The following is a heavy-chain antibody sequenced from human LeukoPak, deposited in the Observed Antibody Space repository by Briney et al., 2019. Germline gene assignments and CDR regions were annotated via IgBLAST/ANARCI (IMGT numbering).Heavy chain of an antibody. D-gene: IGHD6-25*01. CDR1: GGSISTGNW. CDR3: AREGSRRLYMDV. Sequence: SETLSLTCAVSGGSISTGNWWSWVRQSPDKGLEWTGEIYHSGSSNYNPSLKSRVTMSIDNSKHHFSLSLTSVTAADTAVYYCAREGSRRLYMDVWGRGTTVTVSS. J-gene: IGHJ6*03. CDR2: IYHSGSS. V-gene: IGHV4-4*02.